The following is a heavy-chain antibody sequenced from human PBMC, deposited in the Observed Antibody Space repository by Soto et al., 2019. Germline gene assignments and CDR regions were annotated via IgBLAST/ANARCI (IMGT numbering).Heavy chain of an antibody. Sequence: EVQLLESGGGLVQPGGSLRLSCAASGFTFSSYAMSWVRQAPGKGLEWVSAISGSGGSTYYADSVKGRFTISRDNSKNTPYLQMDSLRGEDQAVNYWAKGRWATWGCSSSWGKNRFEPWGQGTLVTVSS. J-gene: IGHJ5*02. CDR3: AKGRWATWGCSSSWGKNRFEP. V-gene: IGHV3-23*01. D-gene: IGHD6-6*01. CDR1: GFTFSSYA. CDR2: ISGSGGST.